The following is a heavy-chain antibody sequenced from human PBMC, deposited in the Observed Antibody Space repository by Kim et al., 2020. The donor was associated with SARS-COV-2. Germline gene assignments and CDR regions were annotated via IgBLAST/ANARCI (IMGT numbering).Heavy chain of an antibody. Sequence: ASVKVSCKASGYTFTSYDINWVRQATGQGLEWMGWMNPNSGNTGYAQKFQGRVTMTRNTSISTAYMELSSLRSEDTAVYYCARTYSSGWYGGFASWFDPWGQGTLVTVSS. V-gene: IGHV1-8*01. CDR3: ARTYSSGWYGGFASWFDP. D-gene: IGHD6-19*01. CDR2: MNPNSGNT. CDR1: GYTFTSYD. J-gene: IGHJ5*02.